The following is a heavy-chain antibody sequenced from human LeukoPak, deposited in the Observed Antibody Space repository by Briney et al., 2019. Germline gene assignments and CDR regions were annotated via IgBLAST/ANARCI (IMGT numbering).Heavy chain of an antibody. D-gene: IGHD2-21*01. V-gene: IGHV4-59*01. CDR3: ASYSGSFDY. CDR1: GGSISSYY. J-gene: IGHJ4*02. CDR2: IYYSGST. Sequence: SETLSLTCTVSGGSISSYYWSWIRQPPGKGLEWIGYIYYSGSTNYNPSLKSRVTISVDTSKNQFSLKLSSVTAADTAVYYCASYSGSFDYWGQGTLATVSS.